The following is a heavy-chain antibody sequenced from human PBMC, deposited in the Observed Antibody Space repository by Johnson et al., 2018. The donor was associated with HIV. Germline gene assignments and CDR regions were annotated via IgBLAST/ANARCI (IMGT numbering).Heavy chain of an antibody. CDR2: ISYDGNNK. D-gene: IGHD6-19*01. CDR1: GFTFSSYA. Sequence: QVQLVESGGGVVQPGRSLRLSCVASGFTFSSYAMHWVRQAPGKGLEWGTVISYDGNNKYYADSVKGRFTISRDNSKNTLYLQMGSLRAEDTAVYYCAKEREWLVPTALDAFDIWGQGTMVTVSS. CDR3: AKEREWLVPTALDAFDI. V-gene: IGHV3-30*14. J-gene: IGHJ3*02.